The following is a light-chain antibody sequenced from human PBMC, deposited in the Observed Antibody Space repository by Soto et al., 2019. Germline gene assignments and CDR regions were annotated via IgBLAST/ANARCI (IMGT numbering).Light chain of an antibody. Sequence: DIQMTQSPSTLSASVGDRVAITCRASQSISNWLAWYQQKPGQAPKLLIYKTSNLDSGVPSRFSGSGSGTEFSLTISSLHPDDFATYYCQQYKSFSLTFGGGTRVEVK. V-gene: IGKV1-5*03. CDR2: KTS. CDR3: QQYKSFSLT. CDR1: QSISNW. J-gene: IGKJ4*01.